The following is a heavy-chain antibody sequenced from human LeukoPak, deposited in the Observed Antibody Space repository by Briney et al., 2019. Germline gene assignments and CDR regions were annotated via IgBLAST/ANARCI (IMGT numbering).Heavy chain of an antibody. V-gene: IGHV3-30-3*01. CDR1: GFTFSSYA. CDR2: ISYDGSNK. Sequence: GGSLRLSCAASGFTFSSYAMHWVRQAPGKGLEWVAVISYDGSNKCYADSVKGRFTISRDNSKNTLYLQMNSLRAEDTAVYYCARDGNWGTTDAYLNYWGQGTLVTVSS. D-gene: IGHD7-27*01. CDR3: ARDGNWGTTDAYLNY. J-gene: IGHJ4*02.